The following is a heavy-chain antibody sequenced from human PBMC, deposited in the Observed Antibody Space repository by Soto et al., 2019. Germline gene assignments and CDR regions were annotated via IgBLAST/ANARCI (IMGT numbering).Heavy chain of an antibody. CDR2: IYNTGGT. CDR1: GGSIDSGGYY. D-gene: IGHD2-21*02. Sequence: QVQLQESGPGLVKPSQTLSLTCTVSGGSIDSGGYYWNWIRQQPEKALEWIEYIYNTGGTYYIPSLKSRLTILVDTSKSQFSLRLSSVTGADTAVYYCARDKGDSNMDVWGKGTTVTVSS. J-gene: IGHJ6*04. V-gene: IGHV4-31*03. CDR3: ARDKGDSNMDV.